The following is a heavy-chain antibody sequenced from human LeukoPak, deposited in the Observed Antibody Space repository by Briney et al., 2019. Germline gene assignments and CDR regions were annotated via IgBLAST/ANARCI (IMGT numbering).Heavy chain of an antibody. Sequence: SETLSHTCTVSGGSISHGDYYWSWLRQPPGKGLEGIVHIHYSWSTYYYNPSLKSHVTISVDTPKNQFSLRLSSVSAADTAVYYGVRDRCRRNPFFDNWGGGGLVIVSS. CDR3: VRDRCRRNPFFDN. CDR2: IHYSWSTY. D-gene: IGHD1-14*01. V-gene: IGHV4-30-4*01. J-gene: IGHJ4*02. CDR1: GGSISHGDYY.